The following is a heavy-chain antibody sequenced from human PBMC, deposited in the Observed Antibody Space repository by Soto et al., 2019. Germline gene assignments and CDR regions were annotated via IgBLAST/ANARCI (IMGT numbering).Heavy chain of an antibody. Sequence: EVQLVESGGGLVQPGGSLRLSCAASGFTFSSYWMSWVRQAPGTGLEWVANIKQDGSEKYYVDSVKGRFTISRDNAKNSLYLQMNSLRAEDTAVYYCARGPESIAVAGTLFDYWGQGTLVTVSS. D-gene: IGHD6-19*01. CDR3: ARGPESIAVAGTLFDY. CDR1: GFTFSSYW. V-gene: IGHV3-7*01. CDR2: IKQDGSEK. J-gene: IGHJ4*02.